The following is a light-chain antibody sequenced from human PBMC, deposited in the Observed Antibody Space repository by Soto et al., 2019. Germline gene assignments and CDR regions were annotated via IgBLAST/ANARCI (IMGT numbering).Light chain of an antibody. CDR1: QGITNR. J-gene: IGKJ5*01. CDR3: QQANSFPIT. Sequence: DLQMTQSPSSVSASVGDRVTIXXRASQGITNRLAWYQQKPGKAPKIXIYEASSLQSGVPSRISGSGSGTDFTLTISSLQPEDFATYYCQQANSFPITFGQGTRLEIK. V-gene: IGKV1D-12*01. CDR2: EAS.